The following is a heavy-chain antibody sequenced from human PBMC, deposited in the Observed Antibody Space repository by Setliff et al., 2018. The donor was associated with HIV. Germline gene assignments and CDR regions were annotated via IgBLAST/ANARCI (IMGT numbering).Heavy chain of an antibody. Sequence: ASVKVSCKTSGTNLLPYYMHWVRQAPGQGLEWMGVINTRGGSTSYAQKFQGRVTMTSDTSTYTVYMELSGLTSDDTAFYYCARGDYDSSGYYFDYWGQGTLVTVSS. CDR3: ARGDYDSSGYYFDY. D-gene: IGHD3-22*01. CDR2: INTRGGST. V-gene: IGHV1-46*01. CDR1: GTNLLPYY. J-gene: IGHJ4*02.